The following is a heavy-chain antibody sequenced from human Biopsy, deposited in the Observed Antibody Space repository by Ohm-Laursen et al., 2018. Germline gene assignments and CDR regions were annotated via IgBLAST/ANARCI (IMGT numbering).Heavy chain of an antibody. Sequence: GTLSLTCSVSGGSINSGGHFWGWVRQPPGKGLEWIGHVYNGGITNYNPSLKSRVTISKDTSKNQFSLQVNSVTAADTAVYYCARTPRDSFWSGSYKRGLWFDPWGRGTLAIVSS. D-gene: IGHD3-3*01. J-gene: IGHJ5*02. CDR2: VYNGGIT. CDR3: ARTPRDSFWSGSYKRGLWFDP. CDR1: GGSINSGGHF. V-gene: IGHV4-61*08.